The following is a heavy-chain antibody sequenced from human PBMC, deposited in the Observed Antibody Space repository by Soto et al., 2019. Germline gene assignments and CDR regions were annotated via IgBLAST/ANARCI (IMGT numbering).Heavy chain of an antibody. D-gene: IGHD3-9*01. J-gene: IGHJ4*02. CDR3: ARDEGGYDILTGYYKAHHFDY. CDR2: ISPHNFNT. CDR1: GYTFTHFY. V-gene: IGHV1-18*01. Sequence: ASVKVSCKASGYTFTHFYITWVRQAPRQGVEWMGAISPHNFNTNYAQKFRGRVTLTTEKSTNTAYMDLRSLTSDHTAVYYCARDEGGYDILTGYYKAHHFDYWGQGVPVTVSS.